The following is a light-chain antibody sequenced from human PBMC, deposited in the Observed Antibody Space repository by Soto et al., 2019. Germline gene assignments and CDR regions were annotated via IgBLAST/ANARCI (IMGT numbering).Light chain of an antibody. CDR1: QSVSSSY. CDR2: GAS. J-gene: IGKJ1*01. Sequence: IVLTQSPGPLSLSPGERATLSCRASQSVSSSYLAWYQQKPGQAPRLIIYGASSRATGIPDRFSGSGSGTDFTLTISRLEPEDVAVYYCQQYGSSPGTLGQGTKVDI. V-gene: IGKV3-20*01. CDR3: QQYGSSPGT.